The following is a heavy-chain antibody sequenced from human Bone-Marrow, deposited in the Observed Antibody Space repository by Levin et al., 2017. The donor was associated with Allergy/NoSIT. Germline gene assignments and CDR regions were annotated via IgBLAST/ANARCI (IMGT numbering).Heavy chain of an antibody. CDR2: ISDDGNTR. V-gene: IGHV3-30*04. CDR1: GFTFSTYA. Sequence: PGGSLRLSCAASGFTFSTYAMHWVRQAPGKGLEWVALISDDGNTRNYAASVMGRFTISRDNSKNTLFLHMDSLRTEDTAVYYCVRDKRYDILTGHIGHYLDYWGQGTLVPVSS. J-gene: IGHJ4*02. CDR3: VRDKRYDILTGHIGHYLDY. D-gene: IGHD3-9*01.